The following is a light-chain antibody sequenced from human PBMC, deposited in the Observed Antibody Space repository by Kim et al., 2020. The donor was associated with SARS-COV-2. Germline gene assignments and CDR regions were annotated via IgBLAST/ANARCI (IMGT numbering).Light chain of an antibody. V-gene: IGKV1-9*01. Sequence: IQLTQSPSSLSASVGDTVTITCRASQAISTYLAWYQQDPGKAPKLLIYEVSTLRSGVPSRFSGSRSGSVFTLTISSLQPEDFATYYCPQFHNYPYTFGQGTKLEI. CDR1: QAISTY. CDR2: EVS. J-gene: IGKJ2*01. CDR3: PQFHNYPYT.